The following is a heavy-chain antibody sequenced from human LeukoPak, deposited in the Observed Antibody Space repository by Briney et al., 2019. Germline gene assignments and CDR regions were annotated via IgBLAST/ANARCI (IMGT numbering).Heavy chain of an antibody. CDR3: ARDQAAAGTGGPGVDY. CDR2: ISSSSSYI. Sequence: GGSLRLSCAASGFTFSSYSMTWVRQAPGKGLEWVSSISSSSSYIYYADSVKGRFTISRDNAKNSLYLQMNSLRAEDTAVYYCARDQAAAGTGGPGVDYWGQGTLVTVSS. CDR1: GFTFSSYS. D-gene: IGHD6-13*01. V-gene: IGHV3-21*01. J-gene: IGHJ4*02.